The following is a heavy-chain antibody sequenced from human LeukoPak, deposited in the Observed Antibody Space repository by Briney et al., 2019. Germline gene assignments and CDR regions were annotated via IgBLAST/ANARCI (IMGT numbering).Heavy chain of an antibody. J-gene: IGHJ6*02. V-gene: IGHV4-59*01. CDR2: IYYSGST. Sequence: SGTLSLTCTVSGGSISSYYRSWIRQPPGKGLEWIGYIYYSGSTNYNPSLKSRVTISVDTSKNQFSLKLSSVTAADTAVYYCASLVDGDYPGYYGMDVWGQGTTVTVSS. D-gene: IGHD4-17*01. CDR3: ASLVDGDYPGYYGMDV. CDR1: GGSISSYY.